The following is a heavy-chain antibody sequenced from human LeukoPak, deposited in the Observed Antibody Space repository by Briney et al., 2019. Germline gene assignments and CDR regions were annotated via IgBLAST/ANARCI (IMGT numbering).Heavy chain of an antibody. V-gene: IGHV1-2*02. D-gene: IGHD3-3*01. Sequence: ASVKVSCKASGYTFTGYYMHWVRQAPGQGLEWMGWINPNSGGTNYTQKFQGRVIMTRDTSISTAYMELNRLRSDDTAVYFCARDRRSGYYDFWTGYSPGAFDTWGQGTMVTV. CDR3: ARDRRSGYYDFWTGYSPGAFDT. CDR2: INPNSGGT. J-gene: IGHJ3*02. CDR1: GYTFTGYY.